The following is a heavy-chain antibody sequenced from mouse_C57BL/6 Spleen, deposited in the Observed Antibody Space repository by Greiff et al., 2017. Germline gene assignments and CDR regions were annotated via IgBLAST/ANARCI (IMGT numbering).Heavy chain of an antibody. D-gene: IGHD2-5*01. CDR3: ASSGTYYSNYGGFFFAY. V-gene: IGHV2-2*01. CDR1: GFSLTSYG. CDR2: IWSGGST. Sequence: VKVVESGPGLVQPSQSLSITCTVSGFSLTSYGVHWVRQSPGKGLEWLGVIWSGGSTDYNAAFISRLSISKDNSKSQVFFKMNSLQADDTAIYYCASSGTYYSNYGGFFFAYWGQGTLVTVSA. J-gene: IGHJ3*01.